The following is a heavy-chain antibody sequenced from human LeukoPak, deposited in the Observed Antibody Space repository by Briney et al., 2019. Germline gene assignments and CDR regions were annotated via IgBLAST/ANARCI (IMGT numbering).Heavy chain of an antibody. V-gene: IGHV3-30-3*01. CDR1: GFNFSDYA. D-gene: IGHD3-9*01. J-gene: IGHJ4*02. CDR3: ARGWIRYFDY. CDR2: ISYDGSQK. Sequence: PGGSLRLSCAASGFNFSDYALHWVRQAPGKGLQWVALISYDGSQKYYTDSVKPRFTISRGNSDDTLYLHMYSLRPDDTAVYCCARGWIRYFDYWGQGTLVTVSS.